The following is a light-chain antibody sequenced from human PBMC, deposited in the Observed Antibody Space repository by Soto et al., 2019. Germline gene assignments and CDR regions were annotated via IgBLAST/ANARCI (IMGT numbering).Light chain of an antibody. CDR2: GAV. CDR3: QYYEPGPPRFT. J-gene: IGKJ3*01. Sequence: EIVMTQSPATLSVSPGERATLSCRASQSISTNLAWYQQRPGQAPRLLIYGAVSRATGVPARFSASGYGTEFPLTIGSLQPEDLAFNYCQYYEPGPPRFTLGPGTKGALK. CDR1: QSISTN. V-gene: IGKV3-15*01.